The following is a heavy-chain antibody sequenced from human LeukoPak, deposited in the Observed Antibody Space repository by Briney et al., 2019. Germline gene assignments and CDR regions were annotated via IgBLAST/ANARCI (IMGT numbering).Heavy chain of an antibody. D-gene: IGHD4-23*01. Sequence: MTGGSLRLSCAASGFTFSNAWMSWVRQAPGKGLEWVGRIKSKTDGGTTDYAAPVKGRFTISRDDSKNTLYLQMNSLKTEDTAVYYCTTSIGYYGGNAPKQFWGQGTLVTVSS. CDR1: GFTFSNAW. CDR2: IKSKTDGGTT. V-gene: IGHV3-15*01. CDR3: TTSIGYYGGNAPKQF. J-gene: IGHJ4*02.